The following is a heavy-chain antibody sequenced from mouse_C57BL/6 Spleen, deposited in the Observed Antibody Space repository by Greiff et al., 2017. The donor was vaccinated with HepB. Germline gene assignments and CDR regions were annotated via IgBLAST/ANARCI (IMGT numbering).Heavy chain of an antibody. Sequence: EVQLQESGPGLVKPSQSLSLTCSVTGYSITSGYYWNWIRQFPGNKLEWMGYISYDGSNNYNPSLKNRISITRDTSKNQFFLKLNSVTTEDTATYYCARDRGYYGMDYWGQGTSVTVSS. CDR2: ISYDGSN. V-gene: IGHV3-6*01. CDR1: GYSITSGYY. J-gene: IGHJ4*01. CDR3: ARDRGYYGMDY.